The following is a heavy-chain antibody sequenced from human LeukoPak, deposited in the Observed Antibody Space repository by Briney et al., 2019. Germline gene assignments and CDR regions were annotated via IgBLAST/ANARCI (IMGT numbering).Heavy chain of an antibody. D-gene: IGHD6-19*01. CDR1: GGSISSSSYY. CDR2: IYYSGST. Sequence: PSETLSLTCTVSGGSISSSSYYWGWIRQPPGKGLEWIGSIYYSGSTYYNPSLKSRVTISVDTSKNQFSLNLSSVTAADTAVYCARDRPHISGSPHFDYWGQGTLVTVSS. J-gene: IGHJ4*02. V-gene: IGHV4-39*07. CDR3: ARDRPHISGSPHFDY.